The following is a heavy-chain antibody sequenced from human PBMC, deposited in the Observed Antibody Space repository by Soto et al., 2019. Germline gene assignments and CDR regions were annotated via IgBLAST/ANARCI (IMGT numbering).Heavy chain of an antibody. J-gene: IGHJ4*02. CDR2: INPNSGGT. CDR3: ARGRIGYCSGGSCYFLY. Sequence: GASVKVSCKASGYTFTGYYMHWVRQAPGQGLEWMGWINPNSGGTNYAQKFQGRVTMTRDTSISTAYMEPSRLRSDDTAVCYCARGRIGYCSGGSCYFLYWGQGTLVTVSS. CDR1: GYTFTGYY. V-gene: IGHV1-2*02. D-gene: IGHD2-15*01.